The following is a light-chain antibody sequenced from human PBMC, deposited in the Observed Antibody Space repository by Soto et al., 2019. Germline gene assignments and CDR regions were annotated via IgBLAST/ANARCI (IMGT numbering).Light chain of an antibody. V-gene: IGKV1-39*01. Sequence: IQVTQSPSSLSASVGDRVTVTCRASQSISGYLNWYQQKPGKAPKLLIYAAASLQSGVPSRFSGSGSGTDFTLTITTLQPEDFATYYCQQSYSTPYTFGLGTKLEIK. CDR1: QSISGY. CDR3: QQSYSTPYT. CDR2: AAA. J-gene: IGKJ2*01.